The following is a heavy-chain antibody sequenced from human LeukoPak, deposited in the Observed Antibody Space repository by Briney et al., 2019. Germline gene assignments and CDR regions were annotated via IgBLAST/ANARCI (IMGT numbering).Heavy chain of an antibody. V-gene: IGHV1-69*04. CDR3: ARDIVGAQMYYFDY. CDR2: IIPIFGIA. D-gene: IGHD1-26*01. CDR1: GGTFSSYA. J-gene: IGHJ4*02. Sequence: SVKVSCKASGGTFSSYAISWVRQAPGQGLEWMGRIIPIFGIANYAQKFQGRVTITADKSTSTAYMELSSLRSEDTAVYYCARDIVGAQMYYFDYWGQGTPVTVSS.